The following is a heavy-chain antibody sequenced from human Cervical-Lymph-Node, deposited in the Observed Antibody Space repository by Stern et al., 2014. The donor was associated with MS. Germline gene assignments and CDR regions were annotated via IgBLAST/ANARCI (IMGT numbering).Heavy chain of an antibody. CDR1: GGTISNYV. CDR3: ARSSSDYIWGTYRFLDS. V-gene: IGHV1-69*01. J-gene: IGHJ4*02. CDR2: IIPRLGIA. Sequence: VQLVASGAEVKKPGSSVKVSCKASGGTISNYVIGWVRQAPGQGLEWMGGIIPRLGIANCAEKFQDRVPITADESTSTAYMDLSSLISEDTAVYYCARSSSDYIWGTYRFLDSWGQGTLVIVSS. D-gene: IGHD3-16*02.